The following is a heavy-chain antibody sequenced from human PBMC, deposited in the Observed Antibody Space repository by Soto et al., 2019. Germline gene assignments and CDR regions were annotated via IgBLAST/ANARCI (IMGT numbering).Heavy chain of an antibody. CDR3: AKDCGSGDGFDY. J-gene: IGHJ4*02. CDR1: GFNFSDYS. CDR2: ISSSSSFI. Sequence: DVQLLESGGGLVKPGGSLRLSCETSGFNFSDYSMSWVRQAPGEGLEWVSFISSSSSFIYYAESVEGRFSVSRDNARNLMYLEMSSLRVEDTAIYYCAKDCGSGDGFDYWGQGTLVAVSS. V-gene: IGHV3-21*01. D-gene: IGHD3-10*01.